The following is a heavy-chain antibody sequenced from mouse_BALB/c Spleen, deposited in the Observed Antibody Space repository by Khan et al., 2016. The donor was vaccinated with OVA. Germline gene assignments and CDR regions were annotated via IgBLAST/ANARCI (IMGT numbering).Heavy chain of an antibody. Sequence: EVKLEESGGGLVRPGGSMKLSCVASEFTFSSYWMSWVRHSPEKGLDWVAEIRLKSDNYATHYAESVKGKFTISRDDSKSRLYLQMNSLRAEDTGIYYCTGGLTYWGQGTLVTVSA. CDR2: IRLKSDNYAT. J-gene: IGHJ3*01. CDR1: EFTFSSYW. D-gene: IGHD2-4*01. V-gene: IGHV6-3*01. CDR3: TGGLTY.